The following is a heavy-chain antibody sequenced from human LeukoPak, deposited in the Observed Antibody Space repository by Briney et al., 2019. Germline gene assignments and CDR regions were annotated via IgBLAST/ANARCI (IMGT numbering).Heavy chain of an antibody. V-gene: IGHV1-2*02. CDR2: INPNSGGT. CDR1: GYTFTGYY. Sequence: ASVKVSCKASGYTFTGYYMHWVRQAPGQGLEWMGWINPNSGGTNYAQKFQGRVTVTRDTSISTAYMELSRLRSDDTAVYYCASFLMKYYDFWNYWGQGTLVTVSS. D-gene: IGHD3-3*01. J-gene: IGHJ4*02. CDR3: ASFLMKYYDFWNY.